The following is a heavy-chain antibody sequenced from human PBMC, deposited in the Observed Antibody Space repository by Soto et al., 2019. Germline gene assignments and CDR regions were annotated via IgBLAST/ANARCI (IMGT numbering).Heavy chain of an antibody. D-gene: IGHD3-3*01. CDR1: GYTFTSYA. CDR3: ARGGIGDFWSGYSIDY. CDR2: INAGNGNT. J-gene: IGHJ4*02. V-gene: IGHV1-3*01. Sequence: QVQLVQSGAEVKKPGASVKVSCKASGYTFTSYAMHWVRQAPGQRLEWMGWINAGNGNTKYSQKFQGRVTITRDTSASTAYMELSSLRSEDTAVYYCARGGIGDFWSGYSIDYWGQGTLVTVSS.